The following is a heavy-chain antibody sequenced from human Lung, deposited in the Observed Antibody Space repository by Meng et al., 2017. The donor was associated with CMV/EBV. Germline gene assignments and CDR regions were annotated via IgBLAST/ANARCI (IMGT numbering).Heavy chain of an antibody. CDR1: GGSFSGYY. V-gene: IGHV4-34*01. Sequence: SXTXSLXCAVYGGSFSGYYWSWIRQPPGKGLEWIGEINHSGSTNYNPSLKSRVTISVDTSKNQFSLKLGSVTAADTAVYYCARGEIVRKGVDYWGQGTLVTVSS. CDR3: ARGEIVRKGVDY. D-gene: IGHD3-16*02. CDR2: INHSGST. J-gene: IGHJ4*02.